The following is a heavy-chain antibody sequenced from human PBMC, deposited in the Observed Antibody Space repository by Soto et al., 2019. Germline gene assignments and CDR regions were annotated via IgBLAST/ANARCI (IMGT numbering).Heavy chain of an antibody. Sequence: PGGSLRLSCAASGFTFTRYSMNWVRQAPGKGLEWVSPISSTTNYIYYGDSMKGRFTISRDNAKNSLYLEMNSLRAEDTAVYYCARESEDLTSNFDYRGQGTLVTVSS. CDR3: ARESEDLTSNFDY. CDR1: GFTFTRYS. CDR2: ISSTTNYI. V-gene: IGHV3-21*06. J-gene: IGHJ4*02.